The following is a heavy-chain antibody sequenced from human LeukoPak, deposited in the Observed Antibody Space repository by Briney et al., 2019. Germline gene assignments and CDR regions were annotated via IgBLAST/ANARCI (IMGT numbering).Heavy chain of an antibody. Sequence: SETLSLTCTVSGGSINSYYWSWIRQPPGKGLEWVGYMYNSGLTNYNPSLKSRVTISVDTSKNQFSLKLSSVTAADTAVYYCARLHYGDPTGWFDPWGQGTLVTVSS. J-gene: IGHJ5*02. CDR1: GGSINSYY. CDR3: ARLHYGDPTGWFDP. CDR2: MYNSGLT. D-gene: IGHD2-21*02. V-gene: IGHV4-59*08.